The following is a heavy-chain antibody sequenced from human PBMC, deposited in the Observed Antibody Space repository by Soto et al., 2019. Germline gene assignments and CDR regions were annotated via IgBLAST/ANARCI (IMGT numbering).Heavy chain of an antibody. CDR2: ISSGSSYI. Sequence: GGSLRLSCVASGFTFSKYSMNWVRQAPDKGLEWVSAISSGSSYIYYADSVKGRFTISRDNGENSLYLQMNSLRTEDTAIYYCARQPSGRPTCDLCWFDPWGQGTLVTVSS. CDR1: GFTFSKYS. V-gene: IGHV3-21*01. CDR3: ARQPSGRPTCDLCWFDP. J-gene: IGHJ5*02. D-gene: IGHD1-26*01.